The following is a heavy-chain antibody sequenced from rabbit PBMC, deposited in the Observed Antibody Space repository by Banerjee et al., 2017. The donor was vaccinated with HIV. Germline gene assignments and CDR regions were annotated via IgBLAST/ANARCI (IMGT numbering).Heavy chain of an antibody. Sequence: QEQLEESGGDLVKPGASLTLTCKASGFSLSRNYWICWVRQAPGKGLEWIGCIYTDGRSNTYYASWAKGRFTISETSSTTVTVQMTSLTAADTATYFCARDPRYGDYGVWGPGTLVTVS. CDR2: IYTDGRSNT. CDR3: ARDPRYGDYGV. D-gene: IGHD2-1*01. CDR1: GFSLSRNYW. V-gene: IGHV1S45*01. J-gene: IGHJ4*01.